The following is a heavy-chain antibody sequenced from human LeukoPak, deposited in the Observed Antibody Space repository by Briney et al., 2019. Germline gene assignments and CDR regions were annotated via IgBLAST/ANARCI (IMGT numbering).Heavy chain of an antibody. CDR3: ARDKYGGNSNAFDI. J-gene: IGHJ3*02. Sequence: GGSLRLSCEASGFTFSSYWMHWVRQAPGKGPVWVSRINSDGSSTDYADSVKGRFTISRDNAKNTLYLQMNSLRAEDTAMYYCARDKYGGNSNAFDIWGQGTMVTVSS. CDR1: GFTFSSYW. CDR2: INSDGSST. D-gene: IGHD4-23*01. V-gene: IGHV3-74*01.